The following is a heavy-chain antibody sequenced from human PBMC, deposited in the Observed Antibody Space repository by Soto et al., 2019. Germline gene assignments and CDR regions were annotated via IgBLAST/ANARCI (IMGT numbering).Heavy chain of an antibody. Sequence: TSETLSLTCTVSGGSISSGGYYWSWIRQHPGKGLEWIGYIYYSGSTYYNPSLKSRVTISVDTSKNQFSLKLSSVTAADTAVYYCARGLEILWFGEFTLDAFDIWGQGTMVTVSS. J-gene: IGHJ3*02. CDR1: GGSISSGGYY. V-gene: IGHV4-31*03. D-gene: IGHD3-10*01. CDR3: ARGLEILWFGEFTLDAFDI. CDR2: IYYSGST.